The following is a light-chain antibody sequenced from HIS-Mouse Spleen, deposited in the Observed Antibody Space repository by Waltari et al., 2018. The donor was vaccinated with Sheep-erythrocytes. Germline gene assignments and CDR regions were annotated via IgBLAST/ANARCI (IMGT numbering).Light chain of an antibody. J-gene: IGLJ3*02. CDR2: QDS. CDR1: KLGDKY. Sequence: SYELTQPPSVSVSPGQTASITCSGDKLGDKYACWYQQKPGHSPVLVIYQDSKPPSGIPERFSGSNSGNTATLTISGTQAMDEADYYCQAWDSSTAWVFGGGTKLTVL. V-gene: IGLV3-1*01. CDR3: QAWDSSTAWV.